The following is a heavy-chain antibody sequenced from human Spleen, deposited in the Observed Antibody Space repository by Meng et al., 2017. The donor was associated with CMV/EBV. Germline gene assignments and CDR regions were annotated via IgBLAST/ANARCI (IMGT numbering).Heavy chain of an antibody. V-gene: IGHV4-4*02. CDR2: IYHSGST. CDR1: GGSISSSNW. Sequence: SETLSLTCAVSGGSISSSNWWSWVRQPPGKGLEWIGEIYHSGSTNYNPSLKSRVTISVDKSKNQFSLKLSSVTAADTAVYYCAREYCSSTSCYSGDPWGQGTLVTVSS. CDR3: AREYCSSTSCYSGDP. J-gene: IGHJ4*02. D-gene: IGHD2-2*01.